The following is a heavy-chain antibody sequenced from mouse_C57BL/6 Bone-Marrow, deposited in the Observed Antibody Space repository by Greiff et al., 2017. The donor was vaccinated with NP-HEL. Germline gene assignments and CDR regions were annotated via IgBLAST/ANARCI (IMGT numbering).Heavy chain of an antibody. V-gene: IGHV1-26*01. CDR2: INPNNGGT. D-gene: IGHD1-1*01. Sequence: EVQLQQPGAELVKPGASVKISCKASGYTFTDYYMNWVKQSHGKGLEWIGDINPNNGGTSYNQKFKGKATLTVDKSSSTAYMELRSLTSEDSAVYYCARLTTVIATDFDYWGQGTTLTVSS. CDR1: GYTFTDYY. CDR3: ARLTTVIATDFDY. J-gene: IGHJ2*01.